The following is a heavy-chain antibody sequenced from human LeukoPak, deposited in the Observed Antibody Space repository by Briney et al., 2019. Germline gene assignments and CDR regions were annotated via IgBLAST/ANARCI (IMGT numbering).Heavy chain of an antibody. CDR3: ARVKSYSSYNYYYYYTDV. D-gene: IGHD6-6*01. CDR2: ISSSSSYI. J-gene: IGHJ6*03. Sequence: PGGSLRLSCAASGFTFSSYSMNWVRQAPGKGLEWVSSISSSSSYIYYADSVKGRFTISRDNAKNSLYLQMNSLRAEDTAVYYCARVKSYSSYNYYYYYTDVWGKGTTVTVSS. CDR1: GFTFSSYS. V-gene: IGHV3-21*01.